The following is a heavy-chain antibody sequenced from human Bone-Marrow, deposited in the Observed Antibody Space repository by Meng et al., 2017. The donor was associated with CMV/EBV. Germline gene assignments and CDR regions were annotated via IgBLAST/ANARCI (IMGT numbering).Heavy chain of an antibody. CDR1: GYTFTGYY. V-gene: IGHV1-8*03. J-gene: IGHJ4*02. CDR2: INPNSGNT. D-gene: IGHD3-10*01. CDR3: ARGRGAFDY. Sequence: ASVKVSCKASGYTFTGYYMHWVRQAPGQGLEWMGWINPNSGNTGYAQKFQGRVTITRDTSITTAYLELSSLTSEDTAVYYCARGRGAFDYWGQGSPVTVSS.